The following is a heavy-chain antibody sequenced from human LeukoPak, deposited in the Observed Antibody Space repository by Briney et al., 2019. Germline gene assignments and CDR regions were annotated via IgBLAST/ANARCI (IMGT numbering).Heavy chain of an antibody. CDR1: GFTFSSYS. CDR2: ISSSSSYI. D-gene: IGHD3-16*01. V-gene: IGHV3-21*01. J-gene: IGHJ4*02. Sequence: GGSLRLSCAASGFTFSSYSMNWVRQAPGKGLEWVSSISSSSSYIYYADSVKGRFTISRDNAKNSLYLQMNSLRAEDTAVYYCARDNLGSRHHYFDYWGQGTLVTVSS. CDR3: ARDNLGSRHHYFDY.